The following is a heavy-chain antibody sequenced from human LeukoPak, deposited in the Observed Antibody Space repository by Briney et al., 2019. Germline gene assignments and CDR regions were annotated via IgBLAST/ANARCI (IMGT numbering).Heavy chain of an antibody. Sequence: PSETLSLTCAVYGGSFSGYYWSWIRQPPGEGLEWIGEINHSGSTNYNPSLKSRVTISVDTSKNQFSLKLSSVTAADTAVYYCARGLKDYWGQGTLVTVSS. J-gene: IGHJ4*02. CDR3: ARGLKDY. CDR2: INHSGST. V-gene: IGHV4-34*01. CDR1: GGSFSGYY.